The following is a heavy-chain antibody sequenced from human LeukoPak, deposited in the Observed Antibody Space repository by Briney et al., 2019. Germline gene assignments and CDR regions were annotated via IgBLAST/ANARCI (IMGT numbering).Heavy chain of an antibody. CDR1: GDSLSSSTCN. CDR3: ARDQVDYDIPDHFDY. V-gene: IGHV4-30-2*01. CDR2: ISQSGNS. Sequence: SETLSLTCKVSGDSLSSSTCNWSWIRQPPGKGLEWIGYISQSGNSYFTPSLMSRATISVDRSKNHFSLTLISVTAADTAVYYCARDQVDYDIPDHFDYWGKGTLVTVSS. D-gene: IGHD3-22*01. J-gene: IGHJ4*02.